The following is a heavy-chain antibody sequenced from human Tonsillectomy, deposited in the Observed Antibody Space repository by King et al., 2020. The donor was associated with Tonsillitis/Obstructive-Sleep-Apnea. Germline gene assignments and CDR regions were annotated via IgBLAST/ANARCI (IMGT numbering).Heavy chain of an antibody. V-gene: IGHV5-10-1*01. CDR2: LDSGDSYT. J-gene: IGHJ6*03. CDR3: ARRGPAGYMDV. CDR1: GYSFTSYW. Sequence: QLVQSGAEVKKPGESLRISCQGSGYSFTSYWITWVRQMPGKGLEWMGRLDSGDSYTNYSPSFQGHFTISADKSISAAYLQWSTLKASDTAVYYCARRGPAGYMDVWGKGTTVTVSS. D-gene: IGHD1-14*01.